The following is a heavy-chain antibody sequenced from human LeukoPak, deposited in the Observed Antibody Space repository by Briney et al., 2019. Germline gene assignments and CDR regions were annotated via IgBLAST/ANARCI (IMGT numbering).Heavy chain of an antibody. CDR1: GFTFSSYG. D-gene: IGHD3-9*01. J-gene: IGHJ4*02. CDR2: ISGSGGST. Sequence: PGGSLRLSCAASGFTFSSYGMSWVRQAPGKGLEWVSAISGSGGSTYYADSVKGRFTISRDNSKNTLYLQMNSLRAEDTAVYYCAKEHEECFDWLLSVWYFDYWGQGTLVTVSS. CDR3: AKEHEECFDWLLSVWYFDY. V-gene: IGHV3-23*01.